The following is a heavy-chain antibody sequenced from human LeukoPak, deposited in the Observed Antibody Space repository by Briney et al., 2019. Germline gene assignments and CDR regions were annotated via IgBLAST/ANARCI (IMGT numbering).Heavy chain of an antibody. CDR3: AKILLNSSPGAFDY. D-gene: IGHD6-13*01. CDR1: GGSISSYY. J-gene: IGHJ4*02. V-gene: IGHV4-4*07. CDR2: IYTSGST. Sequence: SETLSLTCTVSGGSISSYYWSWIRQPAGKGLEWIGRIYTSGSTNYNPSLKSRVTMSVDTSKNQFSLKLSSVTAADTAVYYCAKILLNSSPGAFDYWGQGTLVTVSS.